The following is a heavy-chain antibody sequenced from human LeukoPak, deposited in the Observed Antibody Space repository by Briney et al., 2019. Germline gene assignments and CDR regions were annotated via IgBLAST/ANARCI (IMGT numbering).Heavy chain of an antibody. Sequence: PGGSLRLSCAASGFIFRVYWMTWVRQAPGKGLEWVADIKQDGSVKSYVDSVKGRLTISRDNAKNSLYLQMNSLRAEDTAVYYCARIVELSFDVWGQGTTVTVSP. CDR3: ARIVELSFDV. V-gene: IGHV3-7*03. J-gene: IGHJ3*01. CDR1: GFIFRVYW. CDR2: IKQDGSVK. D-gene: IGHD1-26*01.